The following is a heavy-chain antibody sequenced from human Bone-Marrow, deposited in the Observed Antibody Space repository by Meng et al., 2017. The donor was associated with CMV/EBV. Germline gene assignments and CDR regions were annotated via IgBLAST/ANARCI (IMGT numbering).Heavy chain of an antibody. D-gene: IGHD3-10*01. CDR3: ARELAGSGKSYYFDY. CDR1: GASINSGSYY. J-gene: IGHJ4*01. Sequence: SETLSLTCTVSGASINSGSYYWTWIRQPPGKGLEWIGYIYYSGSTYYNPSLKSRVTISVDTSKNQFSLKLSSVTAADTAVYYCARELAGSGKSYYFDYWGHGTLVTVSS. V-gene: IGHV4-30-4*01. CDR2: IYYSGST.